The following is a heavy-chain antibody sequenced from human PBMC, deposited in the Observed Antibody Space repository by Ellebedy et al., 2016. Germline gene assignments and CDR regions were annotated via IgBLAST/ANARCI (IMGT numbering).Heavy chain of an antibody. V-gene: IGHV1-8*01. CDR1: GYTFTSYD. Sequence: ASVKVSCKASGYTFTSYDINWVRQATGQGLEWMGWMNPNSGNTGYAQKFQGRVTITADESTSTAYMELSSLRSEDTAVYYCAREPSYGDYLYWGQGTLVTVSS. D-gene: IGHD4-17*01. CDR2: MNPNSGNT. J-gene: IGHJ4*02. CDR3: AREPSYGDYLY.